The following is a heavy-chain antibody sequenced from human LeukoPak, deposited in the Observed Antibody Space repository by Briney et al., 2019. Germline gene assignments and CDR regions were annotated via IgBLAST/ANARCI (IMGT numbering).Heavy chain of an antibody. D-gene: IGHD5-18*01. J-gene: IGHJ4*02. CDR1: GFTFSSYW. CDR3: ARARMDTAMVLLDY. CDR2: INHSGST. Sequence: ESLRLSCAASGFTFSSYWMSWIRQPPGKGLEWIGEINHSGSTNYNPSLKSRVTISVDTSKNQFSLKLSSVTAADTAVYYCARARMDTAMVLLDYWGQGTLVTVSS. V-gene: IGHV4-34*01.